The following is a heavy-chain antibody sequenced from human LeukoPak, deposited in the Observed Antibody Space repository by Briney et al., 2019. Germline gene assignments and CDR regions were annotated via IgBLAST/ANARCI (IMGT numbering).Heavy chain of an antibody. CDR2: ISGSSDST. CDR1: GFTFTTYA. Sequence: GGSLRLSCAASGFTFTTYAMNWVRQAPGKGLEWVSAISGSSDSTYYADSVKGRFTISRDNSKNTLYLQMNSLRAEDTALYYCAKMDGGIAAAGTPDYWGQGTLVTVSS. CDR3: AKMDGGIAAAGTPDY. D-gene: IGHD6-13*01. J-gene: IGHJ4*02. V-gene: IGHV3-23*01.